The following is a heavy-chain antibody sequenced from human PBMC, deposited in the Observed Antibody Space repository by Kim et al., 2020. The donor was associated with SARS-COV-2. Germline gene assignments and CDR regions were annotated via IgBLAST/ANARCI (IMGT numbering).Heavy chain of an antibody. J-gene: IGHJ5*02. CDR3: ARGPLYYDILTGSRPGKWFDP. V-gene: IGHV4-34*01. Sequence: SETLSLTCAVYGGSFSGYYWSWIRQPPGKGLEWIGEINHSGSTNYNPSLKSRVTISVDTSKNQFSLKLSSVTAADTAVYYCARGPLYYDILTGSRPGKWFDPWGQGTLVTVSS. D-gene: IGHD3-9*01. CDR1: GGSFSGYY. CDR2: INHSGST.